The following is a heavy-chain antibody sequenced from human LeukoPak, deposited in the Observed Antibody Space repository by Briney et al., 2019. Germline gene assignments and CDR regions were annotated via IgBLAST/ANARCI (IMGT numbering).Heavy chain of an antibody. D-gene: IGHD2-8*01. J-gene: IGHJ4*02. CDR2: ISGSGGST. CDR1: GFTFSSYA. CDR3: ARGRGVNYYFDY. Sequence: PGGSLRLSCAASGFTFSSYAMSWVRQAPGKGLEWVSAISGSGGSTYYADSVKGRFTISRDTAKNSLYLQMNSLRAEDTAVYYCARGRGVNYYFDYWGQGTLVTVSS. V-gene: IGHV3-23*01.